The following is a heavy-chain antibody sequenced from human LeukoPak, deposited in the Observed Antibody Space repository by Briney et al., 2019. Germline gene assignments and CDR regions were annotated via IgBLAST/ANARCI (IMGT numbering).Heavy chain of an antibody. CDR1: GGSIGSHY. Sequence: SETLSLTCTVSGGSIGSHYWTWIRQTPGKGLEWIGYVYDIGSTKYNPSLKSRVTISVDTSKNQFSLKLSSVTAADTAVYYCARSHLGLWFGELLPNWFDPWGQGTLVTVSS. J-gene: IGHJ5*02. D-gene: IGHD3-10*01. CDR2: VYDIGST. CDR3: ARSHLGLWFGELLPNWFDP. V-gene: IGHV4-59*08.